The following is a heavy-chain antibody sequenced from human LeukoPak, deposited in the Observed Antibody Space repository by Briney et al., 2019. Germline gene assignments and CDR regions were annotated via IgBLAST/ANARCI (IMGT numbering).Heavy chain of an antibody. Sequence: ASVKVSCKASGYTFTGYYMHWVRQAPGQGLEWMGRINPNSGGTNYAQKFQGRVTMTRDTSISTAYMELSSLRSEDTAVYYCARDLYSGSYSKFDYWGQGTLVTVSS. CDR3: ARDLYSGSYSKFDY. CDR1: GYTFTGYY. D-gene: IGHD1-26*01. V-gene: IGHV1-2*06. J-gene: IGHJ4*02. CDR2: INPNSGGT.